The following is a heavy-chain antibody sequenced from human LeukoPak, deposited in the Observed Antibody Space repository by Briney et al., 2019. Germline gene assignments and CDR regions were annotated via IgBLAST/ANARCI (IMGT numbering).Heavy chain of an antibody. V-gene: IGHV1-46*01. D-gene: IGHD3-10*01. CDR3: ARGGWFGELFDAFDI. CDR1: GGTFISYA. CDR2: INPSGGST. Sequence: ASVKVSCKASGGTFISYAISWVRQAPGQGLEWMGIINPSGGSTSYAQKFQGRVTMTRDTSTSTVYMELSSLRSEDTAVYYCARGGWFGELFDAFDIWGQGTMVTVSS. J-gene: IGHJ3*02.